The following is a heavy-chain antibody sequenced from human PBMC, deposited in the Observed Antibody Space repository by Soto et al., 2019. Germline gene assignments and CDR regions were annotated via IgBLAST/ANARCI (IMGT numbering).Heavy chain of an antibody. V-gene: IGHV3-7*01. CDR3: AKNNRYCSSTNCFVFDY. D-gene: IGHD2-2*01. Sequence: EVELVESGGGLVHPGGSLRLSCAASGFTFNNYWMSWVRQAPGKGLEWVANIKQDGSEKYYVDSVKGRFTISRDNAKNSLYLQMNSLRAEDTAVYYCAKNNRYCSSTNCFVFDYWGQGTLVTVSS. J-gene: IGHJ4*02. CDR2: IKQDGSEK. CDR1: GFTFNNYW.